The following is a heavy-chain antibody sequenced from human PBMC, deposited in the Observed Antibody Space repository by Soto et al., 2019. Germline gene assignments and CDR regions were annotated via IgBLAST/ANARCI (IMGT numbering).Heavy chain of an antibody. J-gene: IGHJ6*02. CDR2: IKEDGSET. V-gene: IGHV3-7*01. D-gene: IGHD3-3*01. CDR3: VRAASLPVFGMDYSYYYGMDV. CDR1: GFTFSDHW. Sequence: EVQLVESGGGLVQPGGSLRLSCAASGFTFSDHWMSWVRQAPGKGLEWVANIKEDGSETYYVGSVKGRFTISRDNAQNSLFLQMNSLRAEDRAVYYCVRAASLPVFGMDYSYYYGMDVWGQGTTVSVSS.